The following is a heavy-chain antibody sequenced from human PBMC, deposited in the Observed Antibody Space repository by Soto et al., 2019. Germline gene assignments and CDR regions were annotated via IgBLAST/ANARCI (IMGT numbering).Heavy chain of an antibody. CDR2: ISAYNGNT. J-gene: IGHJ4*02. V-gene: IGHV1-18*01. CDR1: WSALTGYD. CDR3: ARDPSLYSMGVFDY. D-gene: IGHD1-26*01. Sequence: ASVTVSWKGSWSALTGYDISWMRPAPGQGHEWMGWISAYNGNTNYAQKLQGRVTMTTDTSTSTAYMELRSLRSDDAAGYDCARDPSLYSMGVFDYLVEGTLFTVSS.